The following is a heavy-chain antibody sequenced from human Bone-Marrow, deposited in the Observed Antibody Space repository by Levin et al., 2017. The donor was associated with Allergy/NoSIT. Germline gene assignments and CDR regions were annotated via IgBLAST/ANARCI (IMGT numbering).Heavy chain of an antibody. J-gene: IGHJ3*01. CDR2: ISSTCSDT. D-gene: IGHD1-1*01. V-gene: IGHV3-23*01. CDR3: ARVINLNDLDAFDF. CDR1: GFTFNSYA. Sequence: GESLKISCAASGFTFNSYALSWVRQAPGKGLEWVSTISSTCSDTNYADSMKGRFTISRDNSKNTVSLQMNRLRVEDTAIYFCARVINLNDLDAFDFWGHGTLVTVSS.